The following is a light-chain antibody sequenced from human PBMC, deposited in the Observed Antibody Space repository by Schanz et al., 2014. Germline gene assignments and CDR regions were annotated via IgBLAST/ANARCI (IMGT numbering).Light chain of an antibody. CDR3: NSYGGSNNLV. CDR2: EVS. CDR1: SSDVGSFNL. V-gene: IGLV2-8*01. J-gene: IGLJ2*01. Sequence: QSVLTQPASVSGSPGQSITISCTGTSSDVGSFNLVSWYQQHPGKAPKLMIFEVSKRPSGVPDRFSGSKSGNTASLTVSGLQAEDEADYYCNSYGGSNNLVFGGGTKLTVL.